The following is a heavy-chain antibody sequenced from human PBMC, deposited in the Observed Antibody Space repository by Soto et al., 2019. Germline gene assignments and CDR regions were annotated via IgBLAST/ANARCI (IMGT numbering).Heavy chain of an antibody. V-gene: IGHV1-69*01. Sequence: QVQLVQSGAEVKKPGSSVKVSCKASGGTFSNYGVNWVRQAPGQGLEWMGGIIPIFGTAKYAQKFQGRVTITADDSTRTADMELSSLRSEDTAVYYCARDGTLYDSSAYYYLYWGQGTLVTVSS. CDR3: ARDGTLYDSSAYYYLY. D-gene: IGHD3-22*01. CDR1: GGTFSNYG. J-gene: IGHJ4*02. CDR2: IIPIFGTA.